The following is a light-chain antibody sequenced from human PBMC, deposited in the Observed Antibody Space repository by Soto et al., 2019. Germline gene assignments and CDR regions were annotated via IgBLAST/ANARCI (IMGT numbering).Light chain of an antibody. CDR3: QQYGSSPWT. CDR2: GAS. Sequence: EDLWPRPPRTLLLPPGENAPPPARPTQIVNTCNLAWYQQKPGQAPRLLIYGASSRATGIPDRFSASGSATDFTLTISRLESEDFAVYYCQQYGSSPWTFGRGTKVDIK. J-gene: IGKJ1*01. CDR1: QIVNTCN. V-gene: IGKV3-20*01.